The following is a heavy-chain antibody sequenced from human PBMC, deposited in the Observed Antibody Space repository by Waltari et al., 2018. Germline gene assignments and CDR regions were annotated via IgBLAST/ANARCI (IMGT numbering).Heavy chain of an antibody. CDR1: GGSFSGYC. CDR3: VRLEDCSGPGGNCYSGDSFALDV. D-gene: IGHD2-8*02. Sequence: QVQLQQWGAGLLQPSETLSLTCAVYGGSFSGYCWGWFRKSPGKGQEGIGEINHAGNRNYNPALRSRVTMLGDTSRSQFSLKLSSMTAADKALYYCVRLEDCSGPGGNCYSGDSFALDVWGQGTTVTVS. CDR2: INHAGNR. V-gene: IGHV4-34*02. J-gene: IGHJ6*02.